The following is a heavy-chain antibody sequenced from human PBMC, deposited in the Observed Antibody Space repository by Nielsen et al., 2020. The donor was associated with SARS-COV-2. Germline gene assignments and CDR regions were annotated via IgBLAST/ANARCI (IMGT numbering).Heavy chain of an antibody. CDR2: IYYSGST. D-gene: IGHD6-19*01. CDR1: GGSISSSSYY. J-gene: IGHJ5*02. V-gene: IGHV4-39*07. CDR3: ARGGIAVAGTEWFDP. Sequence: GSLRLSCTVSGGSISSSSYYWGWIRQPPGKGLEWIGSIYYSGSTYYNPSLKSRVTISVDTSKNQFSLKLSSVTAADTAVYYCARGGIAVAGTEWFDPWGQGTLVTVSS.